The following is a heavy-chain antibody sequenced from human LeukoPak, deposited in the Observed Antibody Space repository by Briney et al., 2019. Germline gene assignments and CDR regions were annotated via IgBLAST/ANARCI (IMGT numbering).Heavy chain of an antibody. Sequence: SQTLSLTCVVSGDSVSSKNGAWNWIRQSPSRGLEWLGRTYYRSKWYNDYAESMEGRMTISHDTSKNQYSLHLNSVTPDDTAVYYCARDLGTTGWHTFDYWGQGTLVTVSS. CDR2: TYYRSKWYN. J-gene: IGHJ4*02. CDR3: ARDLGTTGWHTFDY. V-gene: IGHV6-1*01. CDR1: GDSVSSKNGA. D-gene: IGHD6-19*01.